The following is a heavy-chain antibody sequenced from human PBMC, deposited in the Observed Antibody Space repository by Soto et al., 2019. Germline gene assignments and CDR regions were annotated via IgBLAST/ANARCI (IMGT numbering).Heavy chain of an antibody. D-gene: IGHD2-15*01. CDR1: GLTFNRYW. CDR3: AREFCSGGNCYTYYFDP. V-gene: IGHV3-74*01. CDR2: INTDGSNT. Sequence: LRLSCAASGLTFNRYWMHWVRHAPVNGLVWVSHINTDGSNTNYADSVKGRFTISRDNAKSTLFLQMNSLRDEDTAVYYCAREFCSGGNCYTYYFDPWGQGIPVTSPQ. J-gene: IGHJ5*02.